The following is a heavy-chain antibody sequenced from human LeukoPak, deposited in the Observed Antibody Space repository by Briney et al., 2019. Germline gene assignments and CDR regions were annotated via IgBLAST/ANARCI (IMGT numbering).Heavy chain of an antibody. CDR3: ARDLGYSSSLVSG. D-gene: IGHD6-13*01. J-gene: IGHJ4*02. CDR1: GFTFSSYE. V-gene: IGHV3-48*03. CDR2: ISSSGSTI. Sequence: GGSLRLSCAASGFTFSSYEMNWVRQAPGKGLEWVSYISSSGSTIYYADSVKGRFTISRDNAKNSLYLQMNSLRAEDTAVYYCARDLGYSSSLVSGWGQGTLVTVSS.